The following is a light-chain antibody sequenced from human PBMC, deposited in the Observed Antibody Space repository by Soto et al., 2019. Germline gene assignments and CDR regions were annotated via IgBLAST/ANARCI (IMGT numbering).Light chain of an antibody. V-gene: IGKV3-20*01. CDR3: QQYGSSPYT. CDR2: AAS. Sequence: EIVLTQSPGTLSLSPGERATLSCRASQSVSGSYLAWYQQKPGQAPRPLIFAASTRATGIPDRFSGSVSGTDFTLTISRLEPEDFAVYSCQQYGSSPYTFGQGTKLEIK. CDR1: QSVSGSY. J-gene: IGKJ2*01.